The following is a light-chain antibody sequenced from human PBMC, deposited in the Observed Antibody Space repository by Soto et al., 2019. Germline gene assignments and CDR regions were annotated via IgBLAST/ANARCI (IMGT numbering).Light chain of an antibody. J-gene: IGLJ1*01. CDR2: GNT. CDR3: QSYDNTMKGCV. CDR1: SSNIGADYE. Sequence: QAVVTQPPSVSGARGQRVIISCTGGSSNIGADYEVHWYQQLPGTAPKLLIYGNTNRPSGVPDRFSGSKSGSSASLAITGLQAEDEAEYYCQSYDNTMKGCVFGTGTKLTVL. V-gene: IGLV1-40*01.